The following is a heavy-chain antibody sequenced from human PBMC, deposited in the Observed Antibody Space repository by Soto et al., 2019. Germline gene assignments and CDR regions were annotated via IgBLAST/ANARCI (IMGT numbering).Heavy chain of an antibody. D-gene: IGHD2-15*01. Sequence: GASLKISCKGSGYNFKNFWITWVRQMPGKGLEWMGRIDPSDSHINYSPSVQGHITISADKSINTAYLQWDSLKASDTAMYYCARRSPGSEGYWGQGTLVTVSS. CDR3: ARRSPGSEGY. CDR2: IDPSDSHI. V-gene: IGHV5-10-1*01. CDR1: GYNFKNFW. J-gene: IGHJ4*02.